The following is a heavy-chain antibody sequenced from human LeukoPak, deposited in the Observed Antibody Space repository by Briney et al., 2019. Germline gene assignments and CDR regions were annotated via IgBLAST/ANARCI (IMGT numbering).Heavy chain of an antibody. V-gene: IGHV3-7*01. D-gene: IGHD3-10*01. CDR2: IKPSGTET. CDR1: GFTFSTYW. Sequence: PGGSLRLSCAASGFTFSTYWMTWVRQAPGKGLEWVAKIKPSGTETYYGDPVKGRFTISRDNAKNLLYLQMSSLRAEDTAVYSCGRFGDEAGIDNWGQGTLVTVSS. J-gene: IGHJ4*02. CDR3: GRFGDEAGIDN.